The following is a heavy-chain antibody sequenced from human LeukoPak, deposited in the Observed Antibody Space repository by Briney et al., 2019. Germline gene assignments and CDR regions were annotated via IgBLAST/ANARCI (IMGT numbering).Heavy chain of an antibody. CDR3: ARARVQSSANYFDY. V-gene: IGHV3-7*01. Sequence: PGGSLRLSCAASGFTFSSYWMGWVRQAPGKGLEWVANIKQDGSEKYYVDSVKGRFTISRDNAKNSLYLQMNSLRAEDTAVYYCARARVQSSANYFDYWGQGTLVTVSS. CDR2: IKQDGSEK. D-gene: IGHD6-19*01. J-gene: IGHJ4*02. CDR1: GFTFSSYW.